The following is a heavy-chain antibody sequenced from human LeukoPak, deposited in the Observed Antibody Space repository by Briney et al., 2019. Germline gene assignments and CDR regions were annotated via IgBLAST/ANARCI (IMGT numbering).Heavy chain of an antibody. CDR2: ISSSSSYI. J-gene: IGHJ4*02. CDR3: AIGYCSGGSCWWEEWRYFDY. V-gene: IGHV3-21*01. D-gene: IGHD2-15*01. Sequence: PGGSLRLSCAASGFTFSSYSMNWVRQAPGKGLEWVSSISSSSSYIYYADSVKGRFTISRDNAKNSLYLQMNSLRAEDTAVYYCAIGYCSGGSCWWEEWRYFDYWGQGTLVTVSS. CDR1: GFTFSSYS.